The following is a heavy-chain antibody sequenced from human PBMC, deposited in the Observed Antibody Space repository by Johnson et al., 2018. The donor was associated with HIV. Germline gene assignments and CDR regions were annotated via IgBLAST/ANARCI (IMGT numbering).Heavy chain of an antibody. CDR2: ISGSGGST. D-gene: IGHD3-22*01. CDR3: ASKIVVVPGGVGTFDI. V-gene: IGHV3-23*04. Sequence: VQLVESGGGVVQPGGSLRLSCAASGFTFSSYAMSWVRQAPGKGLEWVSAISGSGGSTYYADSVKGRFTISRDNSKNTLYLQMNSLRAEDTAVYYCASKIVVVPGGVGTFDIWGQGTMVTVSS. CDR1: GFTFSSYA. J-gene: IGHJ3*02.